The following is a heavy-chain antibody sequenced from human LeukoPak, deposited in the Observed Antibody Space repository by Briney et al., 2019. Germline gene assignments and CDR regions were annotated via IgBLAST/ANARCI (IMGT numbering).Heavy chain of an antibody. CDR3: ARHYRYSSSPGALRY. J-gene: IGHJ4*02. CDR1: GGSFSGYY. D-gene: IGHD6-13*01. V-gene: IGHV4-34*01. CDR2: INHSGST. Sequence: SETLSLTCAVYGGSFSGYYWSWIRQPPEKGQEWIGEINHSGSTNYNPSLKSRVTISVDTSKNQFSLKLSSVTAADTAVYYCARHYRYSSSPGALRYWGQGTLVTVSS.